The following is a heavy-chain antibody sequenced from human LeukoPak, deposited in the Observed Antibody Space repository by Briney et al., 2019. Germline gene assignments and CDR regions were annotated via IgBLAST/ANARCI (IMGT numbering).Heavy chain of an antibody. Sequence: GGSLRLSYAASGFTFSSYAMSWVRQAPGKGLEWVSAISGSGGSTYYADSVKGRFTISRDNSKNTLYLQMNSLRAEDTAVYYCAKGPDIVATMNWFDPWGQGTLVTASS. D-gene: IGHD5-12*01. J-gene: IGHJ5*02. CDR1: GFTFSSYA. V-gene: IGHV3-23*01. CDR3: AKGPDIVATMNWFDP. CDR2: ISGSGGST.